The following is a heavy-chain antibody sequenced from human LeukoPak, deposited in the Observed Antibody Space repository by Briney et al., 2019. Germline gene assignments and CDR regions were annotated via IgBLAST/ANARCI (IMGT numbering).Heavy chain of an antibody. Sequence: ASVKVSCKASGYTFTHYYIHWVRQAPGQGLEWMGWINPNSGDTNYAQRFQDRVTMTRDTSMSTDYMELSRRRSDDSDAYYCARYFYDSSGSASDAFDIWGQGTMVTVSS. CDR1: GYTFTHYY. J-gene: IGHJ3*02. V-gene: IGHV1-2*02. CDR3: ARYFYDSSGSASDAFDI. CDR2: INPNSGDT. D-gene: IGHD3-22*01.